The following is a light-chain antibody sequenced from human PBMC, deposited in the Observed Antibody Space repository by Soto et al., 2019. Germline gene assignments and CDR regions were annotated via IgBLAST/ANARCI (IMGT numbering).Light chain of an antibody. J-gene: IGKJ1*01. V-gene: IGKV3-20*01. CDR3: QQYGSSPRT. CDR1: QSVSSSY. Sequence: EIVLTQSPGTLSLSPGERATLSCRASQSVSSSYLVWHQQKPGQAPRLLMYGASSRATGIPERFSGSGSGTDFTLTISRLEPEDFAVYYCQQYGSSPRTFGQGTKVDI. CDR2: GAS.